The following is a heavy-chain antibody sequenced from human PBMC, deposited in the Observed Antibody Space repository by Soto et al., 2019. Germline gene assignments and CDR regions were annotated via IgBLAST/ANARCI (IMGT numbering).Heavy chain of an antibody. V-gene: IGHV1-69*13. CDR2: IIPIFGTA. Sequence: SVKVSCKASGGTFSSYAISWVRQTPGQGLEWMGGIIPIFGTANYAQKFQGRVTITADESTSTAYMELSSLRSEDTAVYYCADGYSYGRPVYDMDVWGQGTTVKSP. CDR1: GGTFSSYA. J-gene: IGHJ6*02. D-gene: IGHD5-18*01. CDR3: ADGYSYGRPVYDMDV.